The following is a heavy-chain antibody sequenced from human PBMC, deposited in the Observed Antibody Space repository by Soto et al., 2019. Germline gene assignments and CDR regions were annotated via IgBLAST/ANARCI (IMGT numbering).Heavy chain of an antibody. CDR2: IIPICGTA. D-gene: IGHD2-15*01. J-gene: IGHJ4*02. V-gene: IGHV1-69*12. CDR3: ARESRYCSGGSCYFLPVIDY. CDR1: GGTFSSYA. Sequence: QVQLVQSGAEVKKPGSSVKVSCKASGGTFSSYAISWVRQAPGQGLEWMGGIIPICGTANYAQKFQGRVTITAVESTGTAYMELSSLRSEDTAVYYCARESRYCSGGSCYFLPVIDYWGQGTLVTVSS.